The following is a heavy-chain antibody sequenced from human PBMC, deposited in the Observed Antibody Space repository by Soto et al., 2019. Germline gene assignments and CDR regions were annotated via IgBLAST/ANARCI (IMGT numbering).Heavy chain of an antibody. CDR3: VRDFSSPWSNWFDL. D-gene: IGHD2-2*01. J-gene: IGHJ5*02. V-gene: IGHV3-64D*06. Sequence: GGSLRLSCTASGVTFIDYVMHWVRQTTGKGLEYVSVISDNGGSTYYADSVKGRFTISRDNSKNKLYLQMSSLRTEDSAIYYCVRDFSSPWSNWFDLWGQGTLVTSPQ. CDR2: ISDNGGST. CDR1: GVTFIDYV.